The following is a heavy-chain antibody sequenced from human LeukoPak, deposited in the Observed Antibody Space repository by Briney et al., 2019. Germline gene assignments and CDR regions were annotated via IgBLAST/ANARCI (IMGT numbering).Heavy chain of an antibody. CDR3: ARDNRWFGESYNWFDP. J-gene: IGHJ5*02. CDR1: GGSISSSNW. Sequence: SGTLSLTCAVSGGSISSSNWWSWVRQPPGKGLEWIGEIYHSGSTNYNPSLKSRVTISVDKSKNQFSLKLSSVTAADTAVYYCARDNRWFGESYNWFDPWGQGTLVTVSS. D-gene: IGHD3-10*01. CDR2: IYHSGST. V-gene: IGHV4-4*02.